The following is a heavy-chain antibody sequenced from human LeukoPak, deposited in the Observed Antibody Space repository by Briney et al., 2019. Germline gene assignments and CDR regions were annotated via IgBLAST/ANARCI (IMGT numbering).Heavy chain of an antibody. CDR3: AKEQDSGGYPTNFAY. CDR1: GFTFSSYA. D-gene: IGHD6-19*01. Sequence: GGSLRLSCATSGFTFSSYAMSWVRQAPGMGLEWVSGISGSGGSTYYADSVKGRFTISRDNSKNTLYMQMNSLRAEDTAVYYCAKEQDSGGYPTNFAYWGQGTLVTVSS. V-gene: IGHV3-23*01. CDR2: ISGSGGST. J-gene: IGHJ4*02.